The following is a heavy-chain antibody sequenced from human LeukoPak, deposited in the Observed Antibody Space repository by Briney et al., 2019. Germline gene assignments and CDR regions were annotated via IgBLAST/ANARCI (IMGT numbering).Heavy chain of an antibody. V-gene: IGHV3-30*19. CDR2: LSFDGGYK. D-gene: IGHD3-3*01. Sequence: PGRSLRLSCAASGFSFSAYGVHWVRQAPGKGLEWVTGLSFDGGYKSFADSVKGRFTMSRDNSRNTVYLQMNSLRVGDTAVYYCANGRDNNGHYEFDYWGQGTLVTVSS. CDR1: GFSFSAYG. CDR3: ANGRDNNGHYEFDY. J-gene: IGHJ4*02.